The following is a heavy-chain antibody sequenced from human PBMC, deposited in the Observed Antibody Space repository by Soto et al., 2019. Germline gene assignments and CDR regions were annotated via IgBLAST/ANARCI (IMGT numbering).Heavy chain of an antibody. Sequence: QVQLQQWGAGLLKPSETLSLTCAVYGGSFSGYYWSWIRQPPGKGLEWIGEINHSGSTNYNPSLKSRVTISVDTSKNQFSLKLSSVTAADTAVYYCARGRGSSSWFDYWGQGTLVTVSS. J-gene: IGHJ4*02. CDR3: ARGRGSSSWFDY. CDR1: GGSFSGYY. D-gene: IGHD6-13*01. V-gene: IGHV4-34*01. CDR2: INHSGST.